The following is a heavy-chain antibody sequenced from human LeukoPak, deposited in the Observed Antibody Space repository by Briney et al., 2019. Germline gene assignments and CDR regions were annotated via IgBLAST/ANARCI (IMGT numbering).Heavy chain of an antibody. CDR3: ARGQTPSDYSSFDY. J-gene: IGHJ4*02. CDR2: ISGSGGST. D-gene: IGHD4-17*01. V-gene: IGHV3-23*01. Sequence: PGGSLRLSCAASGLTFSNSAMTWVRQAPGKGLERVPSISGSGGSTYYADSVKGRFTISRDNSKNTLYLQMNSLRAEDTAVYYCARGQTPSDYSSFDYWGQGTLVTVSS. CDR1: GLTFSNSA.